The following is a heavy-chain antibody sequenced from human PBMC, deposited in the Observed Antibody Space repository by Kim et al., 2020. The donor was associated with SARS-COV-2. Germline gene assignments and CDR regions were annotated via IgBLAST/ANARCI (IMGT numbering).Heavy chain of an antibody. CDR2: SSGSTI. V-gene: IGHV3-11*04. J-gene: IGHJ4*02. CDR3: AREEGY. Sequence: SSGSTIYYADSGKGRFTISRDNAKNSLYLQMNSLRAEDTAVYYCAREEGYWGQGTLVTVSS.